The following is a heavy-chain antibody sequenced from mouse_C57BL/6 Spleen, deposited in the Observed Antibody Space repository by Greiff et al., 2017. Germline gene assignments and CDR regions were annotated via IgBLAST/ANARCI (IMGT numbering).Heavy chain of an antibody. D-gene: IGHD2-4*01. CDR2: ISSGGSYT. CDR1: GFTFSSYG. CDR3: AKQNDYDGGAWFAY. J-gene: IGHJ3*01. V-gene: IGHV5-6*01. Sequence: VQLKESGGDLVKPGGSLKLSCAASGFTFSSYGMSWVRQTPDKRLEWVATISSGGSYTYYPDSVKGRFTITRDHAKNTLYLQMSSLKSEDTARYYCAKQNDYDGGAWFAYWGQGTLVTVSA.